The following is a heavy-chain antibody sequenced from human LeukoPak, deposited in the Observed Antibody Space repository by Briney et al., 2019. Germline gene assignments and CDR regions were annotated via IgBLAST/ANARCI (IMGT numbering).Heavy chain of an antibody. D-gene: IGHD7-27*01. Sequence: GGSLRLSCVASGFTFSSDTMTWVRQAPGKALEWVSSVSDSGVTTSYADSVKGRFTISRDNSKNTLYLQMNSLRAEDTAVYYCARAGAPYGLWGRGTLVTVSS. CDR1: GFTFSSDT. V-gene: IGHV3-23*01. J-gene: IGHJ2*01. CDR3: ARAGAPYGL. CDR2: VSDSGVTT.